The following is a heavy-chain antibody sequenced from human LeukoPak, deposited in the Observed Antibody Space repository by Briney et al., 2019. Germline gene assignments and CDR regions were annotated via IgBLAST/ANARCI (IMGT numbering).Heavy chain of an antibody. V-gene: IGHV6-1*01. CDR3: ARVKEIAVAGVWAFDI. Sequence: SQTLSLTCAISGDSVSSNSAAWNWIRQSPSRGLEWLGRTYYRSKWYNDYAVSVKSRITINPDTSKNQFSLQLNSVTPGDTAVYYCARVKEIAVAGVWAFDIWGQGTMVTVSS. J-gene: IGHJ3*02. CDR2: TYYRSKWYN. D-gene: IGHD6-19*01. CDR1: GDSVSSNSAA.